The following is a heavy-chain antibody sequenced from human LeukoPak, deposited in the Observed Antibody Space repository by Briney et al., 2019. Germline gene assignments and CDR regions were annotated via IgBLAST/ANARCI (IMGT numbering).Heavy chain of an antibody. CDR1: GGSISSGGYY. CDR2: MYYSGST. D-gene: IGHD3-10*01. J-gene: IGHJ5*02. Sequence: SETLSLTCTVSGGSISSGGYYWGWIRQPPEKGLEWIGSMYYSGSTYYNPSLKGRVIISVDTSKNQFSLKLSSVTAADTAVYYCARAGGFTIPRGAANNWFDPWAREPWSPSPQ. V-gene: IGHV4-39*07. CDR3: ARAGGFTIPRGAANNWFDP.